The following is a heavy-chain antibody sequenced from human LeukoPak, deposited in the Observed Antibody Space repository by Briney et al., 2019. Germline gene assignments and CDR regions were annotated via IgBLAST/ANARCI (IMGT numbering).Heavy chain of an antibody. J-gene: IGHJ6*03. CDR1: RFTVSSNY. D-gene: IGHD6-13*01. CDR2: IYSGGST. Sequence: GGSLRLSCAASRFTVSSNYMSWVRQAPGKGLEWVSIIYSGGSTYYADSVKGRFTISRDNSKNTLYLHMNSLRAEDTAVYYCARATHSNSWYYYYYYYMDVWGKGTTVTISS. V-gene: IGHV3-66*01. CDR3: ARATHSNSWYYYYYYYMDV.